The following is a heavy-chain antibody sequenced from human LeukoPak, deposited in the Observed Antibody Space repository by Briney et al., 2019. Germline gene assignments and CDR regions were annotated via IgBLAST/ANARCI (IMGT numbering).Heavy chain of an antibody. D-gene: IGHD4-17*01. Sequence: SETLSLTCAIYGGSFSGYYWSWIRQPPGKGLEWIGEINHSGSTNYNPSLKSRVTISVDKSKNQFSLKLSSVTAADTAVYYCARHYGDYVWRSPTRELDYWGQGTLVTVSS. CDR3: ARHYGDYVWRSPTRELDY. J-gene: IGHJ4*02. V-gene: IGHV4-34*01. CDR2: INHSGST. CDR1: GGSFSGYY.